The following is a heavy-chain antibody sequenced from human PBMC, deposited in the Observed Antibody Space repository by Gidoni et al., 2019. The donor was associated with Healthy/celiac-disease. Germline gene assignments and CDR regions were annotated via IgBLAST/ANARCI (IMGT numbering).Heavy chain of an antibody. V-gene: IGHV4-59*01. J-gene: IGHJ6*04. Sequence: QVQLQESGPGLVKPSATLSLTCTVSGGSISSYYWSWIRQPPGKGLEWIGYIYYSGSTNYNPSLKGRVTISVDTSKNQFSLKLSSVTAADTAVYYCARDKGSTSRVDVWGKGTTVTVSS. CDR2: IYYSGST. CDR3: ARDKGSTSRVDV. D-gene: IGHD2-2*01. CDR1: GGSISSYY.